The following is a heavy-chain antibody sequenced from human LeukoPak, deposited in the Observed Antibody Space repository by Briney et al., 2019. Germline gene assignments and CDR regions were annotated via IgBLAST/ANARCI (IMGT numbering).Heavy chain of an antibody. CDR1: GFTFSSYW. D-gene: IGHD2-2*01. J-gene: IGHJ4*02. Sequence: GGSLRLSCAASGFTFSSYWMSWVRQAPGKGLEWVGNIKQDGSEKHYVDSVKGRFTSCSDHAKSSLYLQMNMLRAEDTALYYCAKAYCSSTSCYLDYWGQGTLVTVSS. CDR2: IKQDGSEK. V-gene: IGHV3-7*03. CDR3: AKAYCSSTSCYLDY.